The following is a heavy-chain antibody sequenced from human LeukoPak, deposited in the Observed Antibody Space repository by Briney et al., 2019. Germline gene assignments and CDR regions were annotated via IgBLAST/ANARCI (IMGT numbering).Heavy chain of an antibody. D-gene: IGHD6-19*01. V-gene: IGHV4-39*01. CDR2: IYYSGST. J-gene: IGHJ4*02. CDR1: GGSFSSYY. Sequence: SETLSLTCAVYGGSFSSYYWGWIRQPPGKGLEWIGSIYYSGSTYYNPSLKSRVTISVDTSKNRFSLKLSSVTAADTAVYYCAVEEYSSGWYYYFDYWGQGTLVTVSS. CDR3: AVEEYSSGWYYYFDY.